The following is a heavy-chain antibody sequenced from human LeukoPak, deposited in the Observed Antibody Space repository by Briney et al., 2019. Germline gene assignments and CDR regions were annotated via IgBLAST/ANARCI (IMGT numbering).Heavy chain of an antibody. V-gene: IGHV5-10-1*01. J-gene: IGHJ3*02. Sequence: GESLKISCKGSGYSFTSYWISWVRQMPGKGLEWMGRIDPGDSYTNYSPSFQGHVTISADKSISTAYLQWSSLKASDTAMYYCASGYYYGSGIRGRDAFDIWGQGTMVTVSS. CDR1: GYSFTSYW. D-gene: IGHD3-10*01. CDR2: IDPGDSYT. CDR3: ASGYYYGSGIRGRDAFDI.